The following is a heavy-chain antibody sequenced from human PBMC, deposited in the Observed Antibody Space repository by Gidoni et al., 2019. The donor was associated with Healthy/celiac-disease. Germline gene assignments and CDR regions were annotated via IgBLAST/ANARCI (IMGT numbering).Heavy chain of an antibody. J-gene: IGHJ1*01. CDR3: ARASGYCSSTSCYDQYFQH. CDR1: GGSIRSSSYS. V-gene: IGHV4-39*07. D-gene: IGHD2-2*01. CDR2: IYYSGST. Sequence: QLQLQESGPGLVKPSETLSLTCTVSGGSIRSSSYSWGWIRQPPGKGLEWIGSIYYSGSTYYNPSLKSRVTISVDTSKNQFSLKLSSVTAADTAVYYCARASGYCSSTSCYDQYFQHWGQGTLVTVSS.